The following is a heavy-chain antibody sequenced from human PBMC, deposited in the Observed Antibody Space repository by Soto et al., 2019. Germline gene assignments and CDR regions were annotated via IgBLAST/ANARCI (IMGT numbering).Heavy chain of an antibody. CDR2: ISYDGSNK. Sequence: ESGGGVVQPGRSLRLSCAASGFTFSSYAMHWVRQAPGTGLEWVAVISYDGSNKYYADSVKGRFTISRDNSKNTLYLQMNSLRAEDTAVYYCARVNSSSWHSYYYYGMDVWGQGTTVTVSS. J-gene: IGHJ6*02. V-gene: IGHV3-30-3*01. CDR1: GFTFSSYA. CDR3: ARVNSSSWHSYYYYGMDV. D-gene: IGHD6-13*01.